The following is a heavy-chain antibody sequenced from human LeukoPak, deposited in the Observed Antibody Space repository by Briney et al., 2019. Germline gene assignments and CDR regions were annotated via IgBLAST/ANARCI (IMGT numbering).Heavy chain of an antibody. J-gene: IGHJ4*02. D-gene: IGHD3-10*01. CDR2: INHSGST. V-gene: IGHV4-34*01. CDR3: ARRPLVRGVFDY. CDR1: GGSFSGYY. Sequence: PSETLSLTCAVYGGSFSGYYWSWIRQPPGKGLEWIGEINHSGSTYYNPSLKSRVTISVDTSKNQFSLKLSSVTAADTAVYYCARRPLVRGVFDYWGQGTLVTVSS.